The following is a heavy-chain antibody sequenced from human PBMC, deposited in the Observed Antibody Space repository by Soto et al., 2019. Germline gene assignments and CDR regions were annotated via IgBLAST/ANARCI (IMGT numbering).Heavy chain of an antibody. CDR3: ATTASSGRDWYFDL. Sequence: EVQLVESGGGLVQPGGSLRLSCAASGFTFSSYWMHWVRQAPGKGLVWVSRINSDGGSTSYADSVKVRFTISRDNAKNTLYLQMNSLSAEDTAVYYCATTASSGRDWYFDLWGRGTLVTVSS. CDR1: GFTFSSYW. CDR2: INSDGGST. D-gene: IGHD6-19*01. J-gene: IGHJ2*01. V-gene: IGHV3-74*01.